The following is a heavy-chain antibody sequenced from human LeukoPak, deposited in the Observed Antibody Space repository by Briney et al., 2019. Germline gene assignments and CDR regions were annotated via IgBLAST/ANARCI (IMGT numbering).Heavy chain of an antibody. CDR1: GFTFSSNT. D-gene: IGHD3-10*01. J-gene: IGHJ6*02. Sequence: PGGSLRLSCAASGFTFSSNTMSWVRQAPGKGLEWVSGISGDGGRTYIADSLKGRFTVSRDNSKNTLYLQMNSLRAEDTAVYYCARAPWFGESVHYYYGMDVWGQGTTITVSS. CDR3: ARAPWFGESVHYYYGMDV. CDR2: ISGDGGRT. V-gene: IGHV3-23*01.